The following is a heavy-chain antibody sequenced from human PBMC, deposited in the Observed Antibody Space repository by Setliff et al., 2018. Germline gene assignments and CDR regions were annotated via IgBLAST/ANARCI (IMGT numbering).Heavy chain of an antibody. CDR3: ATMDWIELSRYFKY. Sequence: PSETLSLTCTVSGGSISSSSYYWGWIRQPPGKGLDWVSTINWDGRSTGYSDSVKGRCAIFRDNSKNTLYLQMTSLRAEDTATYFCATMDWIELSRYFKYWGQGSLVTVSS. CDR1: GGSISSSSYY. J-gene: IGHJ4*02. D-gene: IGHD5-18*01. V-gene: IGHV3-23*05. CDR2: INWDGRST.